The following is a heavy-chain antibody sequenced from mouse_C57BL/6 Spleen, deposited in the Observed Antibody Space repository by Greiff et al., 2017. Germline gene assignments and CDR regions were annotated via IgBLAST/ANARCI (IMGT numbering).Heavy chain of an antibody. J-gene: IGHJ1*03. D-gene: IGHD1-1*01. CDR1: GYTFTSYW. V-gene: IGHV1-55*01. CDR2: IYPGSGST. Sequence: QVQLQQPGAELVKPGASVKMSCKASGYTFTSYWITWVKQRPGQGLEWIGDIYPGSGSTNYNEKFKSKDTLTVDTSSSTAYMQLSSLTSEDSAVYYCARGVYYGSSWYFDVWGTGTTVTVSS. CDR3: ARGVYYGSSWYFDV.